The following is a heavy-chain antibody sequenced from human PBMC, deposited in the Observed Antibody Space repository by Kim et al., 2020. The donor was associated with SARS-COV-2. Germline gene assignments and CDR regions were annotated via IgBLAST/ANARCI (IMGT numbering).Heavy chain of an antibody. CDR3: ARCQNWNEWENWFDP. CDR2: INPKTGVT. V-gene: IGHV1-2*02. J-gene: IGHJ5*02. Sequence: ASVKVSCKASGYTFIDYYIHWVRQAPGQGLEWMGWINPKTGVTNSAQKFQDRVTMSRDTYINTAYMEMSGLKSDDTAVYYCARCQNWNEWENWFDPWGQG. D-gene: IGHD1-1*01. CDR1: GYTFIDYY.